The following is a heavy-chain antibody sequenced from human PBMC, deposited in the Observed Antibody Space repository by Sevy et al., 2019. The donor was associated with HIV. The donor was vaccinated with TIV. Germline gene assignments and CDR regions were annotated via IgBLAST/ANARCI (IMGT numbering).Heavy chain of an antibody. CDR1: GGSFSGYY. CDR3: ARHCSSSSCSHAFDI. CDR2: INHSGST. Sequence: SETLSLTCAVYGGSFSGYYWSWIRQPPGKGLEWVGEINHSGSTNYNPSLKSPITISVDTSNNQFSLKLSSVTAADTAGYYCARHCSSSSCSHAFDIWGQGTMVTVSS. V-gene: IGHV4-34*01. D-gene: IGHD2-2*01. J-gene: IGHJ3*02.